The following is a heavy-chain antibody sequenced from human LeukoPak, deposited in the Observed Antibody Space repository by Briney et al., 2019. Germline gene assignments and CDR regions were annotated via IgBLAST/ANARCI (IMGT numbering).Heavy chain of an antibody. V-gene: IGHV4-4*02. Sequence: SETLSLTCAVSVGSISSSNWWSWVRQPPGKGLEWFGEIYHSGSTNYNPSLKSRVTISVDKSKIQFSLKLSSVTAADTAVYYCARTRIPNAFDIWGQGTMVTVSS. J-gene: IGHJ3*02. D-gene: IGHD3-3*01. CDR2: IYHSGST. CDR1: VGSISSSNW. CDR3: ARTRIPNAFDI.